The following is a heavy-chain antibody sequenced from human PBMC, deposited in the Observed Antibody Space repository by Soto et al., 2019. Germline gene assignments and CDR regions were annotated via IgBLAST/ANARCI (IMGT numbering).Heavy chain of an antibody. CDR2: INASNGDT. CDR3: AREGSVGMTQMRFFDY. Sequence: EASVKVSCKASGFTFASYHIHWVRQAPGQGLEWMAIINASNGDTAYAQKWRGRVTLTRDTSTTTVYMELSSLTSEDTALFYCAREGSVGMTQMRFFDYWGRGTLVTVSS. V-gene: IGHV1-46*04. CDR1: GFTFASYH. D-gene: IGHD2-21*02. J-gene: IGHJ4*02.